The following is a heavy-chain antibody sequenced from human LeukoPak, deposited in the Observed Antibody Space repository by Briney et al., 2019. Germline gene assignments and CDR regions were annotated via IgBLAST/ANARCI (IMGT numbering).Heavy chain of an antibody. V-gene: IGHV3-23*01. D-gene: IGHD3-10*01. Sequence: GGSLRLSCAASGFTFSSYAMSWVRQAPGKGLEWVSAISGSGDSTYYADSVKGRFTISRDNSKNTLYLQMNSLRVEDTAVYYCAKDRGIISDYWGQGTLVTVSS. CDR2: ISGSGDST. J-gene: IGHJ4*02. CDR1: GFTFSSYA. CDR3: AKDRGIISDY.